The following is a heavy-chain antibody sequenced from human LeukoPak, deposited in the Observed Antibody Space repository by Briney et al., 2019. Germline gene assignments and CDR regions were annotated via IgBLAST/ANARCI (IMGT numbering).Heavy chain of an antibody. Sequence: PGGSLRLSCAASGFTFSSYAMSWVRQAPGKGLEWVSAISGSGGSTYYADPVKGRFTISRDNSKNTMYLQMNSLRAEDTAVYYCAKGPTYYFDSSALKYFDYWDQGTLVTVSS. CDR1: GFTFSSYA. CDR3: AKGPTYYFDSSALKYFDY. V-gene: IGHV3-23*01. J-gene: IGHJ4*02. D-gene: IGHD3-22*01. CDR2: ISGSGGST.